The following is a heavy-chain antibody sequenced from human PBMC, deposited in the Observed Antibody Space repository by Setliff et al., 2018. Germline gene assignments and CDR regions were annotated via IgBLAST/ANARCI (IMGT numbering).Heavy chain of an antibody. Sequence: GASVKVSCKASGGTFSSYAISWVRQAPGQGLEWMGGIIPFFGTTNYAQKFQGRVTITTDESTNTAYMELSSLRSGDTAVYYCARDSRTYYYDTTGPHFDYWGQGTLVTVSS. J-gene: IGHJ4*02. CDR2: IIPFFGTT. V-gene: IGHV1-69*05. CDR3: ARDSRTYYYDTTGPHFDY. CDR1: GGTFSSYA. D-gene: IGHD3-22*01.